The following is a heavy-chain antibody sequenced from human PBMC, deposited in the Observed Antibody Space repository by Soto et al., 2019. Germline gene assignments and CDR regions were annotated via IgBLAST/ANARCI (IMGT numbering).Heavy chain of an antibody. V-gene: IGHV3-48*02. CDR3: ARVRGIVGATSAFYYGMDV. Sequence: GGSLRLSCAASGFTFSSYSMNWVRQAPGKGLEWVSYISDSTITINYAASVKGRFTISRENAENSLNLQMNSLRDEDTAVYYCARVRGIVGATSAFYYGMDVWGQGTTVTVSS. CDR1: GFTFSSYS. J-gene: IGHJ6*02. D-gene: IGHD1-26*01. CDR2: ISDSTITI.